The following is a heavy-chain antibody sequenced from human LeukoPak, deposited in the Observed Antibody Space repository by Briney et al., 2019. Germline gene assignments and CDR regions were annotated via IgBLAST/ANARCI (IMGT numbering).Heavy chain of an antibody. CDR1: GGSFSGYY. CDR3: ARAGDYDGLDY. CDR2: INHSGST. D-gene: IGHD4-17*01. V-gene: IGHV4-34*01. Sequence: SETLSLTCAVYGGSFSGYYWSWIRQPPGKGLEWIWEINHSGSTNYNPSLKSRVTISVDTSKNQFSLKLSSVTAADTAVYYCARAGDYDGLDYWGQGTLVTVSS. J-gene: IGHJ4*02.